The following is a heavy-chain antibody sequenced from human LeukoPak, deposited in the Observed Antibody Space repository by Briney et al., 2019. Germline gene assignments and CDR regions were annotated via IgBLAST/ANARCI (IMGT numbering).Heavy chain of an antibody. CDR3: AKDIIWSIVGAAIDY. CDR1: GFTFSSYA. J-gene: IGHJ4*02. Sequence: GGSLRLSCAASGFTFSSYAMHWVRQAPGKGLEWVAVISYDGSNKYYADSVKGRFTISRDNSKNTLYLQMNSLRAEDTAVYYCAKDIIWSIVGAAIDYWGQGTLVTVSS. V-gene: IGHV3-30-3*01. D-gene: IGHD1-26*01. CDR2: ISYDGSNK.